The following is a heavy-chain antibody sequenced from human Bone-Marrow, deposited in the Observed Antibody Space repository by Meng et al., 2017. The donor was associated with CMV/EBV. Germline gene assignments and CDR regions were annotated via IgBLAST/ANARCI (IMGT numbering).Heavy chain of an antibody. CDR2: ISGSGGST. D-gene: IGHD1-14*01. V-gene: IGHV3-23*01. J-gene: IGHJ4*02. Sequence: LYCAASGFTFRSYAMSWVRQAPGKGLEWVSAISGSGGSTYYADSVKGRFTISRDNSKNTLYLQMNSLRAEDTAVYYCAKNRREFIFGGQGTLVTVSS. CDR1: GFTFRSYA. CDR3: AKNRREFIF.